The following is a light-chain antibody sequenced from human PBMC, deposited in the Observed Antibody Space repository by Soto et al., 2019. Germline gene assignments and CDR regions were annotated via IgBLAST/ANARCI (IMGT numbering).Light chain of an antibody. CDR3: QTWGTGIGV. J-gene: IGLJ2*01. Sequence: QPVLTQSPSASASLGASVKLTCTLSSGHSSYAIAWHQQQPEKGPRYLRKLNSDGSHSKGDGIPDRFSGSSSGAEHYLTISSLQSEDEADYYCQTWGTGIGVFGGGTKVTVL. CDR2: LNSDGSH. V-gene: IGLV4-69*01. CDR1: SGHSSYA.